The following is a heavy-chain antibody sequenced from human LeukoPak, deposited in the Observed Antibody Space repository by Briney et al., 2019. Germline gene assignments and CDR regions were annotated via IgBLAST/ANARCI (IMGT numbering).Heavy chain of an antibody. CDR2: IYHSGST. J-gene: IGHJ3*02. V-gene: IGHV4-30-2*01. Sequence: SQTLSLTCTVSGGSISSGGYYWSWIRQPPGKGLEWIGYIYHSGSTYYNPSLKSRVTISVDRSKNQFSLKLSSVTAADTAVYYCARGLLVLTTMIVVVIKPDAFDIWGQGTMVTASS. CDR1: GGSISSGGYY. D-gene: IGHD3-22*01. CDR3: ARGLLVLTTMIVVVIKPDAFDI.